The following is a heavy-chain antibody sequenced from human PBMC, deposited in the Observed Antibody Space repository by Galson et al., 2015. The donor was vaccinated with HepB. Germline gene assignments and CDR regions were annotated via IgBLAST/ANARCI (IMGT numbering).Heavy chain of an antibody. J-gene: IGHJ4*02. CDR1: GFTFSDYA. CDR3: ARGRYYYDTSGYCDY. Sequence: SLRLSCAASGFTFSDYAMHWVRQAPGKGLEWVALISYDGSDKYYADSVKGRFTISRDNSKNTLYLQMNSLRAEDTAVYYCARGRYYYDTSGYCDYWGQGTLVTVSS. D-gene: IGHD3-22*01. CDR2: ISYDGSDK. V-gene: IGHV3-30-3*01.